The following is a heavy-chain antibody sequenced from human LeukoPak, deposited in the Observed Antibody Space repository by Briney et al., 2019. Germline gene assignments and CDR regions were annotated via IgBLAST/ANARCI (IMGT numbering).Heavy chain of an antibody. CDR2: ISYDGSNK. Sequence: PGGSLRLSCAASGFTFSSYGMHWVRQAPGKGLEWVAVISYDGSNKYYADSVKGRFTISRDNSKNTLYLQMNSLRAEDTAVYYCARRNVEMAKDYWGQGTLVTVSS. CDR1: GFTFSSYG. V-gene: IGHV3-30*03. CDR3: ARRNVEMAKDY. D-gene: IGHD5-24*01. J-gene: IGHJ4*02.